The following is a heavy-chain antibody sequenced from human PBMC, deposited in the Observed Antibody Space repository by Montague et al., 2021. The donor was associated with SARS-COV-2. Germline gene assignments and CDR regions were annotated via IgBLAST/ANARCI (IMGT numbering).Heavy chain of an antibody. J-gene: IGHJ4*02. CDR3: ARAGFYYDRSGPSNFDY. CDR2: IYYSGST. V-gene: IGHV4-39*07. CDR1: VGSISSNNFY. D-gene: IGHD3-22*01. Sequence: SETLSLTCTVSVGSISSNNFYWGWIRQPPGKALEWIGSIYYSGSTXYNPSVKSRVTMSVDTSENQFSLKLSSVTAADTAVYYCARAGFYYDRSGPSNFDYWGQGTLVTVSS.